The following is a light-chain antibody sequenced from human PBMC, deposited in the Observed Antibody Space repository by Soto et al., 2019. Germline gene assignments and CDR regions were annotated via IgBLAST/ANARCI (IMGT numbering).Light chain of an antibody. CDR1: SSDVGGYTF. CDR3: SSYTSGTTLYVV. V-gene: IGLV2-14*01. J-gene: IGLJ2*01. Sequence: QSALTQPASVSGSPGQSITISCTGTSSDVGGYTFVSWYQQHPGKAPKLMIYDVSNRPSGVSTRFSGSKSGNTASLTISGLQAEDEADYYCSSYTSGTTLYVVFGGGTKVTVL. CDR2: DVS.